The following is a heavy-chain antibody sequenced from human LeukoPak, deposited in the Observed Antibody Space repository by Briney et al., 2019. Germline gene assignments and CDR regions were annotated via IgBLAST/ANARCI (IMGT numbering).Heavy chain of an antibody. J-gene: IGHJ4*02. Sequence: GGSLRLSCAASGFTFSSFSMNWVRQAPGKGLEWISYISSSSSSTYYADSVKGRFTISRDNAKNSLYLQMNSLRAEDTAVYYCARVIGSYGNSAYWGQGTLVTVSS. CDR1: GFTFSSFS. CDR3: ARVIGSYGNSAY. D-gene: IGHD1-26*01. CDR2: ISSSSSST. V-gene: IGHV3-48*04.